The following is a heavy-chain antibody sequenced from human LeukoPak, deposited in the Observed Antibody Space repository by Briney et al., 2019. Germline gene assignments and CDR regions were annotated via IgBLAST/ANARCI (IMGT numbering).Heavy chain of an antibody. D-gene: IGHD3-9*01. CDR3: ARANYDI. CDR1: GFNVGISW. Sequence: GGSLRLSCAASGFNVGISWMSWVRLAPGKGLEYVANINQDESQKYYVDSVKGRFTISKDNAKNSLNLQMNTLRAEDTGVYYCARANYDIRGQGTLVTVSS. J-gene: IGHJ4*02. V-gene: IGHV3-7*01. CDR2: INQDESQK.